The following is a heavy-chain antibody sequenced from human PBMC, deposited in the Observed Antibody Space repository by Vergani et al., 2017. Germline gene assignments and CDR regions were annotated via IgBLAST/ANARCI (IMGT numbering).Heavy chain of an antibody. CDR1: GFTFNQYG. J-gene: IGHJ5*02. D-gene: IGHD1-14*01. CDR2: TWYDGNNK. V-gene: IGHV3-33*01. CDR3: ARDLRLLYNRFDP. Sequence: QVQLVASGGGVVQPGRSLRLSCAASGFTFNQYGMHWVRQAPGKGLEWVAVTWYDGNNKQYADSVKGRITISRDNSKSTMYLQMNSLRDEDTGVYYCARDLRLLYNRFDPWGQGTLVTVSS.